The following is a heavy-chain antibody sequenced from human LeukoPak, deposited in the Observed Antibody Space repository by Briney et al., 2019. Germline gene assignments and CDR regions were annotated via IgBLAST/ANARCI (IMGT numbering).Heavy chain of an antibody. Sequence: SETLSLTCAVYGGSFSGYYWSWIRQPPGKGLEWIGEINHSGRTNYNPSLKSRVTISVDTSKNQFSLKLSSVTAADTAVYYCARDRGLHYFGMDVWGQGTTLTVSS. CDR1: GGSFSGYY. D-gene: IGHD5/OR15-5a*01. V-gene: IGHV4-34*01. J-gene: IGHJ6*02. CDR3: ARDRGLHYFGMDV. CDR2: INHSGRT.